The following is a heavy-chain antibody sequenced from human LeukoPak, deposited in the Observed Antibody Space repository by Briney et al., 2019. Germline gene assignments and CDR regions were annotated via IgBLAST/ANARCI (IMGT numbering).Heavy chain of an antibody. V-gene: IGHV1-69*13. CDR1: GGSFSSYA. CDR2: IIPIFGTA. Sequence: SVKVSCKASGGSFSSYAISWVRQAPGQGLEWMGGIIPIFGTANYAQKFQGRVTITADESTSTAYMELSSLRSEDTAVYYCARYCSSTSCYLGGIDPWGQGTLVTVSS. CDR3: ARYCSSTSCYLGGIDP. D-gene: IGHD2-2*01. J-gene: IGHJ5*02.